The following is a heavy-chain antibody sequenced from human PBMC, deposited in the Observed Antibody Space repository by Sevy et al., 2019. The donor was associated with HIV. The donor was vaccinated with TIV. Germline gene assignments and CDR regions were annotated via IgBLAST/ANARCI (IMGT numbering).Heavy chain of an antibody. CDR2: INHSGST. CDR1: GGSFSGYY. J-gene: IGHJ5*02. D-gene: IGHD2-2*03. V-gene: IGHV4-34*01. Sequence: SETLSLTCAVYGGSFSGYYWSWIRQPPGKGLEWIGEINHSGSTNYNPSLKSRVTISVDTSKNQFSLKLSSVTAADTAVYYCAGGVVDIVVVPAAGSSWFDPWGQGTLVTVSS. CDR3: AGGVVDIVVVPAAGSSWFDP.